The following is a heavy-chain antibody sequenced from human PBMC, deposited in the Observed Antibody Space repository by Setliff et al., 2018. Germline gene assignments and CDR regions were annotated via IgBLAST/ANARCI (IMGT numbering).Heavy chain of an antibody. CDR2: FDSEDGET. D-gene: IGHD3-10*01. CDR3: ARVFWVDPRGELWFGELSDRGFDY. Sequence: ASVKVSCKASGYTSTDYYMYWVRQAPGKGLEWMGGFDSEDGETIYAQKFQGRVTMTEDTSTDTAYMELRSLRSDDTAVYYCARVFWVDPRGELWFGELSDRGFDYWGQGTLVTVSS. V-gene: IGHV1-24*01. CDR1: GYTSTDYY. J-gene: IGHJ4*02.